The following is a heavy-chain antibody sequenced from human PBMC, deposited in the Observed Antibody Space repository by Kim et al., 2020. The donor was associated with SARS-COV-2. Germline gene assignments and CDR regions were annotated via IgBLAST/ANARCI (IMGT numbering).Heavy chain of an antibody. Sequence: ASVKVSCKASGYTFTSYYMHWVRQAPGQGLEWMGIINPSGGSTSYAQKFQGRVTMTRDTSTSTVYMELSSLRSEDTAVYYCARDKFPRSIEYSSGWDGEGMDVWGQGTTVTVSS. CDR2: INPSGGST. CDR1: GYTFTSYY. D-gene: IGHD6-19*01. V-gene: IGHV1-46*01. J-gene: IGHJ6*02. CDR3: ARDKFPRSIEYSSGWDGEGMDV.